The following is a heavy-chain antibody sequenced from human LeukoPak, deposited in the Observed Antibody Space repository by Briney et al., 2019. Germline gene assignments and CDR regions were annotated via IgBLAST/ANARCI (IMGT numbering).Heavy chain of an antibody. CDR3: ARRGAYDSSGYFSAAFDY. Sequence: ASVKVSCKASGYTFTGYYMHWVRQAPGQGLEWMGWINPNSGGTNYAQKFQGRVTMTRDTSIGTAYMELSRLRSDDTAVYYCARRGAYDSSGYFSAAFDYWGQGTLVTVSS. V-gene: IGHV1-2*02. J-gene: IGHJ4*02. CDR2: INPNSGGT. CDR1: GYTFTGYY. D-gene: IGHD3-22*01.